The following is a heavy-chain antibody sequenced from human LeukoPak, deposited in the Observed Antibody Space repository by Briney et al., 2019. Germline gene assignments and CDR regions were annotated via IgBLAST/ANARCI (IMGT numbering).Heavy chain of an antibody. D-gene: IGHD3-3*01. Sequence: GALVKASCKASGGTFSSYAISWVRQAPGQGLEWMGGIIPIFGTANYAQKFQGRVTITTDESTSTAYMELSRLRSDDTAVYYCARDSLRFLEWSTGGYYMDVWGKGTTVTVSS. CDR3: ARDSLRFLEWSTGGYYMDV. J-gene: IGHJ6*03. CDR2: IIPIFGTA. V-gene: IGHV1-69*05. CDR1: GGTFSSYA.